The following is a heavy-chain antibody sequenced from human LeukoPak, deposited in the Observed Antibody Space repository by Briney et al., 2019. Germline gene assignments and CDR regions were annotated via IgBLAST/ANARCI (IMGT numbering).Heavy chain of an antibody. Sequence: PGGSLRLSCAASGFTFSSYAMSWVRQAPGKGLEWVSAISGSGGSTYYADSVKGRFTISRDNSKNTLYLQMNSLRAEDTAVYYCASLDFWSGHFDYWGQGTLVTVSS. V-gene: IGHV3-23*01. CDR3: ASLDFWSGHFDY. CDR2: ISGSGGST. CDR1: GFTFSSYA. D-gene: IGHD3-3*01. J-gene: IGHJ4*02.